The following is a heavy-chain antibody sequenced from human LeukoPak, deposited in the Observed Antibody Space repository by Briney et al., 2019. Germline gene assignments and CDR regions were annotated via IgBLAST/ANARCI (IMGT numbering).Heavy chain of an antibody. J-gene: IGHJ4*02. CDR1: GDSINSAAYY. D-gene: IGHD3-3*01. Sequence: PSQTLSLTCTVSGDSINSAAYYWSWIRQHPGKGLEWIGYIYYSGSTSYNPSLQSRVTISIGTSKNQFSLKLSSVTAADTAVYYCARDNDFWSGYYSFDFWGRGTLVTVSS. V-gene: IGHV4-31*03. CDR3: ARDNDFWSGYYSFDF. CDR2: IYYSGST.